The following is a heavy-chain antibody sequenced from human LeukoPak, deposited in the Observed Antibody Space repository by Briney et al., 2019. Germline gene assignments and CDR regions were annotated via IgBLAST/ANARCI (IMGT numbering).Heavy chain of an antibody. CDR3: AKDCSSTSCPTSDY. J-gene: IGHJ4*02. CDR1: GFTFSSYA. V-gene: IGHV3-23*01. D-gene: IGHD2-2*01. CDR2: ISGSGVST. Sequence: GGSLRLSCAASGFTFSSYAISWVRQAPGKGLEWVSAISGSGVSTYYADSVKGRFTISRDNSKNTLYLQMNSVRAEDTAVYYCAKDCSSTSCPTSDYWGQGTPVTVSS.